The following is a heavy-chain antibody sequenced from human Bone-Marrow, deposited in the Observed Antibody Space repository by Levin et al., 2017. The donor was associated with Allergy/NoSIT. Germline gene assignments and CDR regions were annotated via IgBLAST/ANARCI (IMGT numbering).Heavy chain of an antibody. CDR2: LIPVLGTT. D-gene: IGHD3-16*01. Sequence: GASVKVSCKASGGTFGHSGLTWVRQAPGQGLEWVGTLIPVLGTTNYAQTFQGRLTISADDSLTTAYMELSNLRSEDTAIYHCARRYDPWGWAFDIWGPGTMVNVSS. V-gene: IGHV1-69*11. CDR1: GGTFGHSG. CDR3: ARRYDPWGWAFDI. J-gene: IGHJ3*02.